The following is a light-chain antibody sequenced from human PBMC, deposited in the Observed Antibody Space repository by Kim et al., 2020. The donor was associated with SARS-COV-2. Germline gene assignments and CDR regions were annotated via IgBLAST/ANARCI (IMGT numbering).Light chain of an antibody. CDR1: RSDVGGYNF. CDR3: SSYTSSSTQV. V-gene: IGLV2-14*03. J-gene: IGLJ3*02. Sequence: QSALTQPASVSGSPGQSITISCTGTRSDVGGYNFVSWYQQHPGKAPKLMIYDVSDRPSGVSNRFSGSKSGNTASLPISGLQAEDEADYYCSSYTSSSTQVFGGGTQLTVL. CDR2: DVS.